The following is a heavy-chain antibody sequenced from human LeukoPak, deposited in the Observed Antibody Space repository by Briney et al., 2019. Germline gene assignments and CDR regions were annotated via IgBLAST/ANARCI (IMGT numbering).Heavy chain of an antibody. Sequence: ASVKVSCKASGYTFTSYGISWVRQAPGQGLEWMGWISAYNGNTNYAQKLQGRVTMTTDKSTSTAYMELRSLRSDDTAVYYCARVSHTYDILTGYSPIAYWGQGTLVTVSS. J-gene: IGHJ4*02. D-gene: IGHD3-9*01. CDR2: ISAYNGNT. CDR3: ARVSHTYDILTGYSPIAY. CDR1: GYTFTSYG. V-gene: IGHV1-18*01.